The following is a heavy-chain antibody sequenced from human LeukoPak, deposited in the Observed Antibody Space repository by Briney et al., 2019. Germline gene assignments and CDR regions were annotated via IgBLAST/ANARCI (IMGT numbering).Heavy chain of an antibody. D-gene: IGHD7-27*01. Sequence: GGSQRLSCVGSGFTFNTYWMNWVRQAPGKGLEWVANIREDGSEIYYLDSVKGRFTIFRDNAKNSLYLQMNGLRAEDTAVYYCARHWAHLDYWGQGTLVTVSS. CDR2: IREDGSEI. CDR1: GFTFNTYW. CDR3: ARHWAHLDY. J-gene: IGHJ4*02. V-gene: IGHV3-7*01.